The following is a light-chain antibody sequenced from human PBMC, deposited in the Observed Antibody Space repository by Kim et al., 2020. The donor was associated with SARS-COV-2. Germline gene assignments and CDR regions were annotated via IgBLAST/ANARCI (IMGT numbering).Light chain of an antibody. CDR3: QQYNNWLYT. Sequence: SVSPEERATLSCRASQSVSSNLAWYQQKPGQAPRLLISDASTRVTGIPARFSGSGSGTEFTLTITSLQSEDFAVYYCQQYNNWLYTFGQGTKLEI. J-gene: IGKJ2*01. CDR2: DAS. V-gene: IGKV3-15*01. CDR1: QSVSSN.